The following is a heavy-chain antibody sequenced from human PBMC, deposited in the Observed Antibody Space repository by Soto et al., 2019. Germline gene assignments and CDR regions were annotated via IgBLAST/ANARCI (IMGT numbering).Heavy chain of an antibody. V-gene: IGHV1-3*01. D-gene: IGHD1-1*01. CDR1: GYTFTTYA. CDR2: INGGTGQT. Sequence: QVQVVQSGAEVKKPGASVKISCKASGYTFTTYAMHWVRQAPGQSLEWMGWINGGTGQTKHSQRFQGRVDITRATSASTAYMDLSSLRSEDTAVYYCARGKGMEENYYYDGLDIWGQGTTVTVSS. J-gene: IGHJ6*02. CDR3: ARGKGMEENYYYDGLDI.